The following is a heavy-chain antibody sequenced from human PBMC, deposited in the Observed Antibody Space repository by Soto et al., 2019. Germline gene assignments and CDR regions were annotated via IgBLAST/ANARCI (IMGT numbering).Heavy chain of an antibody. D-gene: IGHD6-13*01. CDR3: ARGSYTSTWY. Sequence: PSQTLSLTCAISGDSLSRNSAAWNWIRQSPSRGLEWLGRTYYRSKWYNDYAASVKSRMTINPDTSKNQFSLELNSVTPEDTAVYYCARGSYTSTWYWGQGTLVTVSS. V-gene: IGHV6-1*01. CDR2: TYYRSKWYN. J-gene: IGHJ4*02. CDR1: GDSLSRNSAA.